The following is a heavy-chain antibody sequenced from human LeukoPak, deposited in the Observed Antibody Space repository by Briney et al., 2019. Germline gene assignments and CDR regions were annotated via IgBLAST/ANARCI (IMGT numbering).Heavy chain of an antibody. CDR2: MNPNSGNT. J-gene: IGHJ5*02. CDR1: GYTFTSYD. Sequence: ASVKASCKASGYTFTSYDINWVRQATGQGLEWRGWMNPNSGNTGYAQKFQGRVTMTRNTSISTAYMELSSLRSEDTAVYYCARGRTGTMVRGVIILRWFDPWGQGTLVTVSS. CDR3: ARGRTGTMVRGVIILRWFDP. D-gene: IGHD3-10*01. V-gene: IGHV1-8*01.